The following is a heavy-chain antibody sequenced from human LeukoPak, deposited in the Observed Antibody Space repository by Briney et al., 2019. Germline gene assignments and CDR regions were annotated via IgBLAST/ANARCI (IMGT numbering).Heavy chain of an antibody. CDR2: INSGGSAI. CDR1: GFTFNSYE. V-gene: IGHV3-48*03. Sequence: GGSLRLSCAASGFTFNSYEMNRVRQAPGKGLEWVSYINSGGSAIYYADSVKGRFTISRDNAKNSLYLQMNSLRADDTAVYYCARGGSYVHYWGQGTLVTVSS. J-gene: IGHJ4*02. D-gene: IGHD1-26*01. CDR3: ARGGSYVHY.